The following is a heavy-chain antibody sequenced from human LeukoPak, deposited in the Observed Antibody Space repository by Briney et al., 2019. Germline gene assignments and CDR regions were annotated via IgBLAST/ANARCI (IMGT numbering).Heavy chain of an antibody. CDR1: GGTFSSYA. D-gene: IGHD6-19*01. Sequence: SVKVSCKASGGTFSSYAISWVRQAPGQGLEWMGGIIPIFGTANYAQKFQGRVTITTDESTSTAYMELSSLRSEDTAVYYCARHPAYSSGWVYYFDYWGQGTLVTVSS. CDR2: IIPIFGTA. V-gene: IGHV1-69*05. J-gene: IGHJ4*02. CDR3: ARHPAYSSGWVYYFDY.